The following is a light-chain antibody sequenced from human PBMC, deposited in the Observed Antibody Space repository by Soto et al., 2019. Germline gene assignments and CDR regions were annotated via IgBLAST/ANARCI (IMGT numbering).Light chain of an antibody. J-gene: IGLJ2*01. Sequence: QLVLTQSPSASASLGASVKLTCTLSSGHSSHAIAWHQQQPEKGPRFLMKVNNDGSHSKGDGIPDRFSGSISGAERYLTISSLQSEDEADYSCQTWDTGIRVFGGGTKLTVL. V-gene: IGLV4-69*01. CDR3: QTWDTGIRV. CDR1: SGHSSHA. CDR2: VNNDGSH.